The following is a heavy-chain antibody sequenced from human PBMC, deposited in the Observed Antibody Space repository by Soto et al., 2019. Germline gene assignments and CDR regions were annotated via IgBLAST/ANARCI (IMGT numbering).Heavy chain of an antibody. CDR1: GFTFSNAW. J-gene: IGHJ6*02. D-gene: IGHD3-3*01. CDR2: IKSKTDGGTT. V-gene: IGHV3-15*07. Sequence: GGSLRLSCAASGFTFSNAWMNWVRQAPGKGLEWVGRIKSKTDGGTTDYAAPVKGRFTISRDDSKNTLYLQMNSLKTEDTAVYYCTTRKSSGYYYYYGMDVWGQGTTVTVSS. CDR3: TTRKSSGYYYYYGMDV.